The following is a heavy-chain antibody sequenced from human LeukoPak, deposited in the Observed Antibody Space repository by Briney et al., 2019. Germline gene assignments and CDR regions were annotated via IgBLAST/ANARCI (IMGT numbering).Heavy chain of an antibody. V-gene: IGHV3-11*01. CDR3: ASGFGSTAMVTFDY. J-gene: IGHJ4*02. CDR1: GFTFSDYN. D-gene: IGHD5-18*01. CDR2: ISSSGSTI. Sequence: PGGSLRLSCAASGFTFSDYNINWLRQAPGKGLEWLSYISSSGSTIYYADSVKGRFTISRDNAKNSLYLQMNSLRAEDTAVYYCASGFGSTAMVTFDYWGQGTLVTVSS.